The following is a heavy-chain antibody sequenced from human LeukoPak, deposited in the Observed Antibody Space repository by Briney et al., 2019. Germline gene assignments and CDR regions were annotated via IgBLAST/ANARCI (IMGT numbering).Heavy chain of an antibody. V-gene: IGHV3-21*01. CDR3: ARPASYYYDSSGYYGHGFDI. CDR1: GFTFSNYA. D-gene: IGHD3-22*01. Sequence: PGGSLRLTCAASGFTFSNYAMNWVRQAPGKGLEWVSSISSSSSYIYYADSVKGRFTISRDNAKNSLYLQMNSLRAEDTAVYYCARPASYYYDSSGYYGHGFDIWGQGTMVTVSS. CDR2: ISSSSSYI. J-gene: IGHJ3*02.